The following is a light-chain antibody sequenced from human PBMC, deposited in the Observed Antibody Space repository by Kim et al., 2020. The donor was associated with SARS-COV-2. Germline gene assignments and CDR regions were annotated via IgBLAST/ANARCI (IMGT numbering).Light chain of an antibody. CDR1: QRISTY. CDR2: AAS. V-gene: IGKV1-39*01. Sequence: ASVGDRVTIACRASQRISTYLNWYQQKPGKAPKLLFYAASTLQSGVPSRFSGSGSGTDFTLTISSLQPEDFATYYCQQSHTTPLLTFGGGTKLEI. J-gene: IGKJ4*01. CDR3: QQSHTTPLLT.